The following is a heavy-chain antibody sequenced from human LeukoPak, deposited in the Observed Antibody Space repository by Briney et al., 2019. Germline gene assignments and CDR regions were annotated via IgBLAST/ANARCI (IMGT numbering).Heavy chain of an antibody. J-gene: IGHJ4*02. CDR1: GFTFSDYY. CDR3: TKDGTTVTGNFDY. D-gene: IGHD4-17*01. Sequence: GGSLRLSCAASGFTFSDYYMTRIRQAPGKGLEWVSSISLSGNSTYYADSVKGRFTISRDNSKNTLYLQMSSLRAEDTAVYYCTKDGTTVTGNFDYWGQGTLVTVSS. V-gene: IGHV3-11*04. CDR2: ISLSGNST.